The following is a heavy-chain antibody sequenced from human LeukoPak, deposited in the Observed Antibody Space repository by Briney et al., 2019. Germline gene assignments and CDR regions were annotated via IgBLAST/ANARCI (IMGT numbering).Heavy chain of an antibody. V-gene: IGHV3-21*01. CDR3: ARGAYSSSWYVHY. J-gene: IGHJ4*02. CDR1: GFTFSSYS. Sequence: GGSLRLSCAASGFTFSSYSMNWVRQAPGKGLEWVSSISSSSSYIYYADSVKGRFTISRDNAKNSLYLQMNSLRAEDTAVYYCARGAYSSSWYVHYWGQGTLVTVSS. D-gene: IGHD6-13*01. CDR2: ISSSSSYI.